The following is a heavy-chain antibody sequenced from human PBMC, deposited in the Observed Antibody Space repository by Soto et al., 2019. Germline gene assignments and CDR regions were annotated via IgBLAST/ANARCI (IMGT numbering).Heavy chain of an antibody. J-gene: IGHJ4*02. CDR2: IYYSGGT. V-gene: IGHV4-31*03. CDR3: ARAPGSTDYGDFDFDY. D-gene: IGHD4-17*01. CDR1: GGSISSGGYY. Sequence: QVQLQESGPGLVKPSQTLSLTCTVSGGSISSGGYYWSWIRHHPGKGLEWIGYIYYSGGTYYNPSLKSRVTISVDTSKNQFSLKLSSVTAADTGVYYCARAPGSTDYGDFDFDYWGQGTLVTVSS.